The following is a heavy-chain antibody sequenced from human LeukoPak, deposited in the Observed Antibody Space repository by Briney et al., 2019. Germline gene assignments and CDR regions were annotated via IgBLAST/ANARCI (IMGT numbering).Heavy chain of an antibody. D-gene: IGHD3-10*01. CDR3: ARDSGLGLDAFDI. V-gene: IGHV6-1*01. J-gene: IGHJ3*02. CDR2: TYYRSKWIF. Sequence: SQTLSLTCAISGDSVSSNSAAWNWIRQSPSRGLEWLGRTYYRSKWIFDYAGSVTSRIPNDPDTSSNQFSLQLNSVPPDDPALYFCARDSGLGLDAFDIWSHGTMVTVPS. CDR1: GDSVSSNSAA.